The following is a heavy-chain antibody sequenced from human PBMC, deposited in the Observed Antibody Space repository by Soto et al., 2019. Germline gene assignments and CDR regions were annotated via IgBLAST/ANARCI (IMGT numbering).Heavy chain of an antibody. CDR1: GFTFSSYG. CDR2: ISYDGSNK. V-gene: IGHV3-30*18. D-gene: IGHD1-26*01. Sequence: PGRSLRLSCAASGFTFSSYGMHWVRQAPGKGLEWVAVISYDGSNKYYADSVKGRFTISRDNSKNTLYLQMNSLRAEDTAVYYCAKDGYSGSYDPSYYYYGMDVWGQGTTVTVSS. J-gene: IGHJ6*02. CDR3: AKDGYSGSYDPSYYYYGMDV.